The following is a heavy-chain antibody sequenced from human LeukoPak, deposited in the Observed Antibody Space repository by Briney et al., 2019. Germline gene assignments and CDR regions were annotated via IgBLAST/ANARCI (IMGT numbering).Heavy chain of an antibody. J-gene: IGHJ4*02. CDR1: GFTFSSYG. D-gene: IGHD3-3*01. CDR3: AKAVGWPIFLFDY. CDR2: ISYDGSNK. Sequence: PGGSLRLSCAASGFTFSSYGMHWVRQAPGKGLEWVAVISYDGSNKYYADSVKGRFAISRDNSKNTLYLQMNSLRAEDTAVYYCAKAVGWPIFLFDYWGQGTLVTVSS. V-gene: IGHV3-30*18.